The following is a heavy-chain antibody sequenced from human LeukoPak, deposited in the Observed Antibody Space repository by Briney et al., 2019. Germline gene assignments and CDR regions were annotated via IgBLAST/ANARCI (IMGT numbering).Heavy chain of an antibody. CDR2: IYYSGGT. J-gene: IGHJ3*02. Sequence: SETLSLTCTVSGGSISNYFWSWIRQPPGKGLEWIGYIYYSGGTNCNPSLKSRVTISVDTSKNQFSLKLSSVTAADTAVYYCARPSRSVSTAGAFDIWGQGTMVTVSS. CDR3: ARPSRSVSTAGAFDI. CDR1: GGSISNYF. D-gene: IGHD5/OR15-5a*01. V-gene: IGHV4-59*01.